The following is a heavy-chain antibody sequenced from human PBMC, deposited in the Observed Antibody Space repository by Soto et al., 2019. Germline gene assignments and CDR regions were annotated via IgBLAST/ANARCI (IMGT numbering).Heavy chain of an antibody. V-gene: IGHV4-34*01. CDR2: INHSGST. D-gene: IGHD6-6*01. CDR1: GGSFSGYY. Sequence: PSETLSLTCAVYGGSFSGYYWSWIRQPPGKGLEWIGEINHSGSTNYNPSLKSRVTISVDTSKNQFSLKLSSVTAADTAVYYCARGLLYSSLWYRYWGQGTLVTVSS. J-gene: IGHJ4*02. CDR3: ARGLLYSSLWYRY.